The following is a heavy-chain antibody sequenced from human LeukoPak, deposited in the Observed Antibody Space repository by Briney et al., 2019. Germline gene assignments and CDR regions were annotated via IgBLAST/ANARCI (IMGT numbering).Heavy chain of an antibody. V-gene: IGHV3-21*04. Sequence: GGSLRLSCAASGFTFSSYSMNWVRQAPGKGLEWVSSISSSSSYIYYADSVKGRFTISRDNAKNSLYLQMNSLRAEDTAVYYCAKDNSGSYLEYFQHWGQSTLVTVSS. D-gene: IGHD1-26*01. CDR3: AKDNSGSYLEYFQH. J-gene: IGHJ1*01. CDR1: GFTFSSYS. CDR2: ISSSSSYI.